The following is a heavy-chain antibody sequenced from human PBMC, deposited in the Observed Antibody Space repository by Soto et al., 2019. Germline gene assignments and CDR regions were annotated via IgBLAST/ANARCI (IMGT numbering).Heavy chain of an antibody. CDR2: ISNSGGST. CDR3: AKTKDAATKKKIDY. V-gene: IGHV3-23*01. Sequence: GGSLRLSCAASGFTFSTYVMNWVRQAPGKGLEWVSGISNSGGSTYYSDSVKGRFTISRDNSKNTLYLQMNSLRAEDTAVYYCAKTKDAATKKKIDYWGQGTLVTVSS. D-gene: IGHD5-12*01. CDR1: GFTFSTYV. J-gene: IGHJ4*02.